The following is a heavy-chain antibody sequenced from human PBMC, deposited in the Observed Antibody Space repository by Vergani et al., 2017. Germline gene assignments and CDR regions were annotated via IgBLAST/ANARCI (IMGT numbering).Heavy chain of an antibody. CDR1: GFIFSDYN. CDR2: ISGRSSYV. D-gene: IGHD3-3*01. J-gene: IGHJ4*02. CDR3: VREETFYDSVSDYLEAYFDH. V-gene: IGHV3-21*02. Sequence: EVQVVQSGGGLVKPGGSLRLSCETSGFIFSDYNLNWVRQAPGSGLEWVASISGRSSYVNYAVSVKGRFTISRENAKNSLFLQMNSLRAEDTAVYYCVREETFYDSVSDYLEAYFDHWGQGALVTVSS.